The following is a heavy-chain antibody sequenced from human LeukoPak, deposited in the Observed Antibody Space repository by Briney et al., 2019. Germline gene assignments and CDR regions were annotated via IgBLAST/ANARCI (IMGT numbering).Heavy chain of an antibody. CDR2: IYHSGST. Sequence: SQTLSLTCAVSGGSISSGGYSWRWIRQPPGKGLEWIGYIYHSGSTYYNPSLKSRVTISVDRSKNQLSLKLSSVTAADTAVYYCARGARGYSYGWGQGTLVTVSS. V-gene: IGHV4-30-2*02. CDR3: ARGARGYSYG. D-gene: IGHD5-18*01. J-gene: IGHJ4*02. CDR1: GGSISSGGYS.